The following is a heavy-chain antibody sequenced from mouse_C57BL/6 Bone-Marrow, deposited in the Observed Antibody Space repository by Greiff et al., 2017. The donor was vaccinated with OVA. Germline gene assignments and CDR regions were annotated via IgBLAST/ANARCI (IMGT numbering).Heavy chain of an antibody. D-gene: IGHD1-1*01. J-gene: IGHJ3*01. CDR2: INPNNGGT. Sequence: EVQLHQSGPELVKPGASVKIPCKASGYTFTDYNMDWVKQSHGKSLEWIGDINPNNGGTIYNQKFKGKATMTVDKSSSTAYMELRSLTSEDTAVYYCSRRNYGPSWFAYWGQGTLVTVSA. CDR3: SRRNYGPSWFAY. CDR1: GYTFTDYN. V-gene: IGHV1-18*01.